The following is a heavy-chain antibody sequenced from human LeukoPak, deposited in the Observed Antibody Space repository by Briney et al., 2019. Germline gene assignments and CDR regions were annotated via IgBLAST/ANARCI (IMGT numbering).Heavy chain of an antibody. CDR3: AREAWYWNANDRLVDY. J-gene: IGHJ4*02. Sequence: PSETLSLTCTVSGYSISSGYYWGWIRQPPGKGLEWIGSIYHSGSTYYNPSLKSRVTISVDTSKNQFSLKLSSVTAADTAVYYCAREAWYWNANDRLVDYWGQGTLVTVSS. V-gene: IGHV4-38-2*02. D-gene: IGHD1-1*01. CDR2: IYHSGST. CDR1: GYSISSGYY.